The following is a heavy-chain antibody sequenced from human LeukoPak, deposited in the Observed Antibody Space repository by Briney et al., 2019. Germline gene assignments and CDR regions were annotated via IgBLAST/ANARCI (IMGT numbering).Heavy chain of an antibody. CDR3: AREFDY. CDR1: GGSISSSSYY. J-gene: IGHJ4*02. CDR2: IYYSGST. Sequence: PSETLSLTCTVSGGSISSSSYYWGWIRQPPGKGLEWIGSIYYSGSTYYSPSLESRITILVDTSKNQFSLKLSSVTAADTALYYCAREFDYWGQGTLVTVSS. V-gene: IGHV4-39*07.